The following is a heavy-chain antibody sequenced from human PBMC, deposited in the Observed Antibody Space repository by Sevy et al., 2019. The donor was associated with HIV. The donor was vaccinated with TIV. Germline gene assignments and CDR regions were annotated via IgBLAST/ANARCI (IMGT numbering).Heavy chain of an antibody. Sequence: GGSLRLSCAASGFAFSTYAMSWVGQAPGKGLEWVSAISGSAGSTYYADLVKGRFTISRDKSKNTLYLQMNSLRAEDTAVYYCAKGDRTFYGLDVWGQGTTVTVSS. D-gene: IGHD2-15*01. J-gene: IGHJ6*02. CDR3: AKGDRTFYGLDV. CDR1: GFAFSTYA. V-gene: IGHV3-23*01. CDR2: ISGSAGST.